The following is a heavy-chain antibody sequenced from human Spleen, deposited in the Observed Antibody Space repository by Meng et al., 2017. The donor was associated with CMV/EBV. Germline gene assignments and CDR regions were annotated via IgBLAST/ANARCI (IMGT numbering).Heavy chain of an antibody. CDR3: ARASARVYKNYFDP. D-gene: IGHD1-1*01. Sequence: ASVKVSCKASGYTFTNYYMHWVRQAPGQGLEWMGWINGNSGGTNYAQKFQGRVTMTRDTSISTAYMELSRLRSDDRAIYYCARASARVYKNYFDPWGQGTLVTVSS. CDR2: INGNSGGT. CDR1: GYTFTNYY. J-gene: IGHJ5*02. V-gene: IGHV1-2*02.